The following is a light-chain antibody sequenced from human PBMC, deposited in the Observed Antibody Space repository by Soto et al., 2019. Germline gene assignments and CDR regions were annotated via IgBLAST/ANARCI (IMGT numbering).Light chain of an antibody. CDR3: QYYDSYSYT. Sequence: DIQMTQSPSTLSASVGDRVTITCRASQNINDGLAWYQQKPGKAPNLLIYQASILESGVPSRFSGSRSGTEFTLTISSLQPDDFATYFCQYYDSYSYTFGQGTKLEIK. CDR1: QNINDG. V-gene: IGKV1-5*03. J-gene: IGKJ2*01. CDR2: QAS.